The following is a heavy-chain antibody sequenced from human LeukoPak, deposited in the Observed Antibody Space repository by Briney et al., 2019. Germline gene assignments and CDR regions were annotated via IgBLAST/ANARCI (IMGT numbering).Heavy chain of an antibody. CDR3: ARVSSSGGYYSYDTFNI. V-gene: IGHV1-2*06. J-gene: IGHJ3*02. D-gene: IGHD3-22*01. CDR2: INPNTGTT. CDR1: GYTFTDYY. Sequence: ASVKVSCKASGYTFTDYYMHWVRQAPGQGLEWMGRINPNTGTTNYAQKFQGRVTMTRDTSINTAYMELSSLRSDDTAVYYCARVSSSGGYYSYDTFNIWGQGTMVTVSS.